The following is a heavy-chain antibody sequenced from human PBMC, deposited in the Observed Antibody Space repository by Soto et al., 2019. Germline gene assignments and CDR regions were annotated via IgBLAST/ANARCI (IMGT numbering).Heavy chain of an antibody. CDR3: ARGTRITIFGVAKKHNWFDP. CDR2: INPSGGST. Sequence: ASGKVSCKASGYTFTSYYMHWVRQAPGQGLEWMGIINPSGGSTSYAQKFQGRATMTRDTSTSTVYMELSSLRSEDTAVYYCARGTRITIFGVAKKHNWFDPWGQGTLVTVSS. J-gene: IGHJ5*02. V-gene: IGHV1-46*01. D-gene: IGHD3-3*01. CDR1: GYTFTSYY.